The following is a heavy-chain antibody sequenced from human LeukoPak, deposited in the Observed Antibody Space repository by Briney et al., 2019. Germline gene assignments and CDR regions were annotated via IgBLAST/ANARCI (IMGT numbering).Heavy chain of an antibody. Sequence: ASLKVACKESGCTFPHYYIHWVRQARARALAWMEVINPSGGGTSYAQKFQGRVTMTSDTSTSTVYMDLRSLRSEETAVYFCARDMLAVPSNWFDPWGQGTLVTVSS. J-gene: IGHJ5*02. V-gene: IGHV1-46*01. D-gene: IGHD2-8*01. CDR3: ARDMLAVPSNWFDP. CDR2: INPSGGGT. CDR1: GCTFPHYY.